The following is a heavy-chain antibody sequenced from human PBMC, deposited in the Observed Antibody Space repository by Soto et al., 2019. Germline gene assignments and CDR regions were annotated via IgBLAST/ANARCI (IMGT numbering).Heavy chain of an antibody. J-gene: IGHJ4*02. V-gene: IGHV1-18*01. CDR2: INPSDANR. CDR3: ARDRLRGYDSSGFYS. D-gene: IGHD3-22*01. Sequence: GLEWMGWINPSDANRNFAQKFEDRVTMTTATSTNTVFLELRSLKSDDTAIYYCARDRLRGYDSSGFYSWGQGTMVTVSS.